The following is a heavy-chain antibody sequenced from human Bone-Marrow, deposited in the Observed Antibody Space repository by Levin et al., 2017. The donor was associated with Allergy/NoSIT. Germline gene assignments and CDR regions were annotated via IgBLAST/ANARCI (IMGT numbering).Heavy chain of an antibody. V-gene: IGHV4-4*07. CDR3: ARGRGSSYYFDH. CDR1: GDSFGDYF. J-gene: IGHJ4*02. Sequence: GSLRLSCTVSGDSFGDYFWTWIRQPAGKGLEWIGRIYTTGRTNYNPSLTGRVTMSVDTSKYQFSLKLTSVTAADTAVYYCARGRGSSYYFDHWGQGTLITVSS. D-gene: IGHD5-24*01. CDR2: IYTTGRT.